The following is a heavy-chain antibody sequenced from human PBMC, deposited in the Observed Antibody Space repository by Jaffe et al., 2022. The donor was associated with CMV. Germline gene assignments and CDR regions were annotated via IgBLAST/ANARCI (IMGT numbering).Heavy chain of an antibody. J-gene: IGHJ4*02. CDR1: GGTFSSYA. V-gene: IGHV1-69*09. D-gene: IGHD4-17*01. CDR3: ARDLLNRYGDYEDY. Sequence: QVQLVQSGAEVKKPGSSVKVSCKASGGTFSSYAISWVRQAPGQGLEWMGRIIPILGIANYAQKFQGRVTITADKSTSTAYMELSSLRSEDTAVYYCARDLLNRYGDYEDYWGQGTLVTVSS. CDR2: IIPILGIA.